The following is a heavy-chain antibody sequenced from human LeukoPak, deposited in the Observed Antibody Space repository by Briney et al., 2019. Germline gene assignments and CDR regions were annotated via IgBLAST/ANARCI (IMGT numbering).Heavy chain of an antibody. V-gene: IGHV1-69*06. CDR2: IIPIFGTA. CDR1: GFTFTVYN. J-gene: IGHJ6*03. CDR3: ASNDYGDYVPLYYYYYYMDV. Sequence: GASVKVSCKASGFTFTVYNIHWVRQAPGQGLEWMGWIIPIFGTANYAQKFKGRVTITADKSTSTAYMELSSLRSEDTAVYYCASNDYGDYVPLYYYYYYMDVWGKGTTVTVSS. D-gene: IGHD4-17*01.